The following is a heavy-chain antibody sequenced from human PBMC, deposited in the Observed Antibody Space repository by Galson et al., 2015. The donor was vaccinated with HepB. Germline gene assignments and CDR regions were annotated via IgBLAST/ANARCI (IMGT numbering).Heavy chain of an antibody. J-gene: IGHJ4*02. CDR3: TTSISFIVVVVAATNY. CDR1: GFTFSNAW. V-gene: IGHV3-15*07. CDR2: IKSKTDGGTT. Sequence: LRLSCAASGFTFSNAWMNWVRQAPGKGLEWVGRIKSKTDGGTTDYAAPVKGRFTISRDDSKNTLYLQMNSLKTEDTAVYYCTTSISFIVVVVAATNYWGQGTLVTVSS. D-gene: IGHD2-15*01.